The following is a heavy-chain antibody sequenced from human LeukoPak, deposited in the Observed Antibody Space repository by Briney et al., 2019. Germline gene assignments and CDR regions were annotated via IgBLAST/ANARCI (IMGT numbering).Heavy chain of an antibody. Sequence: SETLSLTCAVYGGSFSGYYWSWIRQPPGKGLEWIGEINHSGSTNYNPSLKSRVTISVDTSKNQFSLKLSSVTAADTAVYYCAREFSSGGSCYPMDVWGKGTTVTVSS. V-gene: IGHV4-34*01. J-gene: IGHJ6*03. CDR1: GGSFSGYY. CDR2: INHSGST. CDR3: AREFSSGGSCYPMDV. D-gene: IGHD2-15*01.